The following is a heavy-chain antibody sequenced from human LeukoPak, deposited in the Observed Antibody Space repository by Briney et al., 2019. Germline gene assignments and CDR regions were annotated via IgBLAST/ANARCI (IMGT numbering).Heavy chain of an antibody. V-gene: IGHV1-18*01. CDR3: ARDPNFIAARPGWFDP. Sequence: ASVKVSCKASGYTFTSYGISWVRQAPGRGLEWMGWISAYNGNTNYAQKLQGRVTMTTDTSTSTAYMELRSLRSDDTAVYYCARDPNFIAARPGWFDPWGQGTLVTVSS. CDR1: GYTFTSYG. D-gene: IGHD6-6*01. CDR2: ISAYNGNT. J-gene: IGHJ5*02.